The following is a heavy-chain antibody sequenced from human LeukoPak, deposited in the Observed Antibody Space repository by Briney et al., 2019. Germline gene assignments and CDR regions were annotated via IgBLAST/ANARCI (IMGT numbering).Heavy chain of an antibody. CDR1: GGSISSYY. Sequence: SETPSLTCTVSGGSISSYYWSWIRQPPGKGLEWIGYIYYSGSTNYSPSLKSRVTISVDTSKNQFSLKLSSVTAADTAVYYCARDTTVTDSGAFDIWGQGTMVTVSS. CDR3: ARDTTVTDSGAFDI. V-gene: IGHV4-59*12. CDR2: IYYSGST. J-gene: IGHJ3*02. D-gene: IGHD4-17*01.